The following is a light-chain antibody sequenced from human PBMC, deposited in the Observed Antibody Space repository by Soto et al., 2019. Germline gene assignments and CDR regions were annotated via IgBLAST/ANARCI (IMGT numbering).Light chain of an antibody. Sequence: DIQMTQSPSTLSASVGDRVTITCRASQSISSWLAWYQQKAGKAPQLLIYDASSLESGVPSRFSGSGSGTEFTLTISSLQPDDFATYYCQQYNSYPTFGQGTKLEIK. CDR3: QQYNSYPT. CDR2: DAS. V-gene: IGKV1-5*01. J-gene: IGKJ2*01. CDR1: QSISSW.